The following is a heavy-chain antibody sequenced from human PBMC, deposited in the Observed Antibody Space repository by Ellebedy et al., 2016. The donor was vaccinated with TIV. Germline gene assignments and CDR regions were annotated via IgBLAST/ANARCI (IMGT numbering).Heavy chain of an antibody. Sequence: GGSLRLSCAASGSSFSSYWMSWVRQAPGKGLEWVANIRLDGSDKYYVDSVKGRFTVSRDNAKNSLYLQMTSLRADDTAVYYCATDGSYGDYLSPTHAFVMWGQGTVVTVSS. D-gene: IGHD4-17*01. J-gene: IGHJ3*02. CDR1: GSSFSSYW. V-gene: IGHV3-7*01. CDR3: ATDGSYGDYLSPTHAFVM. CDR2: IRLDGSDK.